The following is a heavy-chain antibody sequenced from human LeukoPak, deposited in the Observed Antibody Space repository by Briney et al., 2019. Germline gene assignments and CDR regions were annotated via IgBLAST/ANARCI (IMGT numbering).Heavy chain of an antibody. Sequence: GGSLRLSCAASGFTFSSYGMHWVRQAPGKGLEWVAFIRYDGSNKYYADSVKGRFTISRDNSKNTLYLQMNSLRAEGTAVYYCAKDRGYCSSTSCYTIEYYFDYWGQGTLVTVSS. D-gene: IGHD2-2*02. V-gene: IGHV3-30*02. J-gene: IGHJ4*02. CDR1: GFTFSSYG. CDR2: IRYDGSNK. CDR3: AKDRGYCSSTSCYTIEYYFDY.